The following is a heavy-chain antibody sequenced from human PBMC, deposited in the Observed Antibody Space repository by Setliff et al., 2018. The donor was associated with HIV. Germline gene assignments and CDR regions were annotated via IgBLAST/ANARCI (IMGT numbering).Heavy chain of an antibody. CDR1: GYSVSSGYY. J-gene: IGHJ4*02. D-gene: IGHD3-16*01. Sequence: SETLSLTCIVSGYSVSSGYYWGWIRQPPGKGLQWIGAMYDSETTYYNPSLKSRVTMSVDASRNRFSLKLSSVTAADTAIYYGARHQKVSFMSDHWGQGMLVTVSS. CDR3: ARHQKVSFMSDH. V-gene: IGHV4-38-2*02. CDR2: MYDSETT.